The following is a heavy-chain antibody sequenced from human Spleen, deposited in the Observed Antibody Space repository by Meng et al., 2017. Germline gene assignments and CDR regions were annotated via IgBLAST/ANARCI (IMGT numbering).Heavy chain of an antibody. CDR1: GLTFSTYS. V-gene: IGHV3-30*03. CDR3: ARGGYVVVTVYDAFDI. J-gene: IGHJ3*02. Sequence: GKSLKISCKDSGLTFSTYSMNWVRQAPGKGLEWVAVISYDGSNKYYADSVKGRFTISRDNSKNTLYLQMNSLRAEDTAVYYCARGGYVVVTVYDAFDIWGQGTMVTVSS. D-gene: IGHD2-21*02. CDR2: ISYDGSNK.